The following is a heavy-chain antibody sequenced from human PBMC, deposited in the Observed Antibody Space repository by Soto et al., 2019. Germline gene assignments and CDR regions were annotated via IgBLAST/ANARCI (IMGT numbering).Heavy chain of an antibody. CDR2: IFSNDEK. CDR3: ARIISADFWSGYYRYYYYYMDV. V-gene: IGHV2-26*01. D-gene: IGHD3-3*01. CDR1: GFSLSNARMG. J-gene: IGHJ6*03. Sequence: SGPTLVNPTETLTLTCTVSGFSLSNARMGVSWIRQPPGKALEWLAHIFSNDEKSYSTSLKSGLTISKDTSKSQVVLTMTNMDPVDTATYYCARIISADFWSGYYRYYYYYMDVWGKGTTVTVSS.